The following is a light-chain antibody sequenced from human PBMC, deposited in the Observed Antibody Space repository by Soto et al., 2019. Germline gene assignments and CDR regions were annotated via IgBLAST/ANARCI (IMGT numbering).Light chain of an antibody. CDR3: LQYGRSPEP. Sequence: IVLTQSPGTLSLSPGERATLSCRASQSVRSSYLAWYQQKPGQAPRLLIYGASYRATGIPERFSGSGSGTDFTLTISRLEAVDFAVYYCLQYGRSPEPFGQGTKVEIK. V-gene: IGKV3-20*01. CDR2: GAS. CDR1: QSVRSSY. J-gene: IGKJ1*01.